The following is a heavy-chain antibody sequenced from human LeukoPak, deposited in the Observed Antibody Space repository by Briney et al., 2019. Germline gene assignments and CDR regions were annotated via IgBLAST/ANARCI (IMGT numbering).Heavy chain of an antibody. Sequence: GGSLRLSCAASGFTFSSYAMHWVRQAPGKGLEWVAVISYDGSNKYYADSVKGRFTISRDNSKNTLYLQMNSLRAEDTAVYYCARDSTSSSGEFDYWGQGTLVTVSS. CDR3: ARDSTSSSGEFDY. CDR1: GFTFSSYA. D-gene: IGHD6-6*01. J-gene: IGHJ4*02. CDR2: ISYDGSNK. V-gene: IGHV3-30-3*01.